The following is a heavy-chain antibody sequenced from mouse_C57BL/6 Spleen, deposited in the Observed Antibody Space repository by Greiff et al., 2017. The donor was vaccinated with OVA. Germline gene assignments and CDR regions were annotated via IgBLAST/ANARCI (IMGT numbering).Heavy chain of an antibody. J-gene: IGHJ4*01. D-gene: IGHD2-4*01. CDR1: GYTFTSYW. CDR3: TKCGDYDGESAKDY. V-gene: IGHV1-5*01. CDR2: ISPGNSDT. Sequence: EVQLQQSGTVLARPGASVKMSCKTSGYTFTSYWMPWVKQRPGPGLEWIGAISPGNSDTSYNQKFKGKAKLTAVTSASTPYMQLSSLTNVDSAVYDCTKCGDYDGESAKDYWGQGTTLTVSS.